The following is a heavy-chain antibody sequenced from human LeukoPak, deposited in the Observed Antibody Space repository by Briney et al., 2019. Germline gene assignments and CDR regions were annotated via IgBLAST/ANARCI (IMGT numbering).Heavy chain of an antibody. CDR2: ISAYNGNT. Sequence: GASVKVSCKASGYTFTSYGISWVRQAPGQGLEWMGWISAYNGNTNFAQKLQGRVTMTTDPSTGTAYMELRSLRSDDTAVYYCARIAYCGGDCYTTYFDYWGQGTLVTVSS. V-gene: IGHV1-18*01. CDR1: GYTFTSYG. J-gene: IGHJ4*02. CDR3: ARIAYCGGDCYTTYFDY. D-gene: IGHD2-21*01.